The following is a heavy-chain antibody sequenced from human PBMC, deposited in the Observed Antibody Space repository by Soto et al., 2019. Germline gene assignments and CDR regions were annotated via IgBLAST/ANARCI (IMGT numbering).Heavy chain of an antibody. Sequence: SETLSLTCTVSGGSISSYYWSWIRQPPGKGLEWIGYIYYSESTNYNNPSLKSRVTISADTSMNQFSLALTSVTAADTAMYYCARGSTTEKVDSWGQGILVTVSS. J-gene: IGHJ4*02. CDR2: IYYSEST. CDR1: GGSISSYY. CDR3: ARGSTTEKVDS. V-gene: IGHV4-59*08.